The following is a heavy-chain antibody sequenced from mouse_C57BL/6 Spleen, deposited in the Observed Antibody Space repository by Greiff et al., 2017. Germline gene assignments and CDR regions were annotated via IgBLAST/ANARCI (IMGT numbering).Heavy chain of an antibody. J-gene: IGHJ4*01. CDR3: ARVEDDYAMDY. CDR2: IYPGDGDT. V-gene: IGHV1-82*01. CDR1: GYAFSSSW. Sequence: QVQLQQSGPELVKPGASVKISCKASGYAFSSSWMNWVKQRPGKGLEWIGRIYPGDGDTNYNGKFKGKATLTADKSSSTAYMQLSSLTSEDSAVYFCARVEDDYAMDYWGQGTSVTVSS.